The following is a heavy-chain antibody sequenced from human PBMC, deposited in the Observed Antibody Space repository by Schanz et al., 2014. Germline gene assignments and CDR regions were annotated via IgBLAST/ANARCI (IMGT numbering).Heavy chain of an antibody. CDR3: ARDGGRDGYNLAFDV. V-gene: IGHV3-66*01. D-gene: IGHD5-12*01. CDR1: EITFTNAW. CDR2: MYINSGST. Sequence: EVQVVESGGGLVKPGGSLRLSCVVSEITFTNAWMNWVRQAPGKGLEWISSMYINSGSTQYADSVKGRFIISRDSSKNTLFLQMNSLRAEDTAVYFCARDGGRDGYNLAFDVWGQGTLVTVSS. J-gene: IGHJ3*01.